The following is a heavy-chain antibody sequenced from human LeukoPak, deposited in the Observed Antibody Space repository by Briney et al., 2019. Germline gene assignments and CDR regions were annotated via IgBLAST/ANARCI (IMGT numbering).Heavy chain of an antibody. CDR3: ARTLLESVAGPFDY. V-gene: IGHV4-34*01. CDR2: VNHSGSA. Sequence: PSETLSLTCGVSGGGSFTAYYWTWIRQPPGKGLEWIGEVNHSGSANYNPSLKSRVTISVDTSKNQFSLSLSSVTAADTAVYYCARTLLESVAGPFDYWAQGTLVSVSS. J-gene: IGHJ4*02. CDR1: GGGSFTAYY. D-gene: IGHD6-19*01.